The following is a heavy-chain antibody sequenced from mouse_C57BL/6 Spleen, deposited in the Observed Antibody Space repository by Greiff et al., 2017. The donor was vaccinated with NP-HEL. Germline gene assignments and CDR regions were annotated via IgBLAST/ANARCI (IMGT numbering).Heavy chain of an antibody. V-gene: IGHV5-17*01. CDR1: GFTFSDYG. Sequence: EVMLVESGGGLVKPGGSLKLSCAASGFTFSDYGMHWVRQAPEKGLEWVAYISSGSSTIYYADTVKGRFTISRDNAKNTLFLQMTSLRSEDTAMYYCAISKYYAMDYWGQGTSVTVSS. CDR2: ISSGSSTI. CDR3: AISKYYAMDY. D-gene: IGHD2-5*01. J-gene: IGHJ4*01.